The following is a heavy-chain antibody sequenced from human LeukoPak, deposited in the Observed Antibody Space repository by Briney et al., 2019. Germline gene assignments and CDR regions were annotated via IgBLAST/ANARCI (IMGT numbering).Heavy chain of an antibody. CDR2: ISYDGSNK. CDR3: ARDPAIH. V-gene: IGHV3-30*04. J-gene: IGHJ4*02. Sequence: GRSLRLSCAASGFTFSSYAMHWVRQAPGKGLEWVAVISYDGSNKYYADSVKGRFTISRDNSKNTLYLQMNSLRAEDTAVYYCARDPAIHWGQGTLVTVSS. CDR1: GFTFSSYA. D-gene: IGHD3-3*01.